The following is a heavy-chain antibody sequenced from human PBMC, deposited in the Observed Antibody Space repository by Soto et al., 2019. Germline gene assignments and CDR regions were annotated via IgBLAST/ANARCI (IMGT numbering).Heavy chain of an antibody. CDR3: ATHSRGTSSPPYCDN. J-gene: IGHJ4*02. CDR1: GGTFSGYA. Sequence: QVQLVQSGAEVKKPGSSVKVSCQASGGTFSGYALTWVRQAPGQGLEWMGEFVPLFGSTNYAQKCAGRITIIADESTSTGYMELSTLRSEYTAVYYCATHSRGTSSPPYCDNWGQGTLVTVSS. CDR2: FVPLFGST. V-gene: IGHV1-69*01. D-gene: IGHD2-15*01.